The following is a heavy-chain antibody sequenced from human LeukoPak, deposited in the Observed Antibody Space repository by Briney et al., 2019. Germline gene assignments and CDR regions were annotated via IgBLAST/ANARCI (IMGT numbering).Heavy chain of an antibody. CDR3: ARVLVPGHYYMDV. CDR1: GFNLSSYW. CDR2: INSDGSST. Sequence: GGSLRLSCAASGFNLSSYWMHWVRQAPGKGLVWVSRINSDGSSTSYADSVKGRFTISRDNAKNTLYLQMNSLRDEDTAVYYCARVLVPGHYYMDVWGKGTTVTVSS. J-gene: IGHJ6*03. V-gene: IGHV3-74*01.